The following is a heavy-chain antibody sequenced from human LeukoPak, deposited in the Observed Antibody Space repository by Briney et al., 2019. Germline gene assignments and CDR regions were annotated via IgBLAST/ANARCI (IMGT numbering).Heavy chain of an antibody. CDR3: ARDPSVTTRPYWHFNL. CDR2: IHHSGST. D-gene: IGHD4-17*01. J-gene: IGHJ2*01. CDR1: GYSLSSGYY. Sequence: SETLSLTCVVSGYSLSSGYYWVWIRQPPGEGLEWIASIHHSGSTYYNPSLKSRVSISVDTSKNQFSLKLTSVTAADTAVYYCARDPSVTTRPYWHFNLWGRGTLVTVSS. V-gene: IGHV4-38-2*02.